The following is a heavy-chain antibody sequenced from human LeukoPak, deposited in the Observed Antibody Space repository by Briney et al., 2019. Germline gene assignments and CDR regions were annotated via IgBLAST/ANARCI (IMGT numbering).Heavy chain of an antibody. CDR1: GGSFSGYY. D-gene: IGHD3-22*01. CDR3: VTYYFDSSGPKKNY. CDR2: INHSGST. Sequence: SETLSLTCAVYGGSFSGYYWSWIRQPPGKGLEWIGEINHSGSTNYNPSLKSRVTISVDTSKKQFSLKLGSVTAADTAVYYCVTYYFDSSGPKKNYWGQGTLVTVSS. V-gene: IGHV4-34*01. J-gene: IGHJ4*02.